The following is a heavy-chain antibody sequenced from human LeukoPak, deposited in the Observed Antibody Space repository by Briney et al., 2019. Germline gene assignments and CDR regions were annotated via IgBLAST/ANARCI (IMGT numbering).Heavy chain of an antibody. D-gene: IGHD3-10*01. CDR3: ARGVWFGELLGAFDI. Sequence: SSGTLSLTCAVSGGSISSSNWWSWARQPPGKGLEWIGEIYHSGSTNYNPSLKSRVTISVDKSKNQFSLKLSSVTAADTAVYYCARGVWFGELLGAFDIWGQGTMVTVSS. J-gene: IGHJ3*02. CDR2: IYHSGST. CDR1: GGSISSSNW. V-gene: IGHV4-4*02.